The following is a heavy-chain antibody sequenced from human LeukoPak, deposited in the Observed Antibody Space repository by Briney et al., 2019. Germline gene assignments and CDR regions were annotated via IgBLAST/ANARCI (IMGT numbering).Heavy chain of an antibody. J-gene: IGHJ6*02. D-gene: IGHD3-3*01. CDR1: GGSVSSGGHY. V-gene: IGHV4-31*03. Sequence: SETLSLTCTVSGGSVSSGGHYWSWIRQHPGKGLEWIGYINYSGSTYYNQSLKSRVTISIDTSQNQFSLKLSSVTAADTAVYYCARDEAIFGAGYYYGMDVWGQGTTVTVSS. CDR3: ARDEAIFGAGYYYGMDV. CDR2: INYSGST.